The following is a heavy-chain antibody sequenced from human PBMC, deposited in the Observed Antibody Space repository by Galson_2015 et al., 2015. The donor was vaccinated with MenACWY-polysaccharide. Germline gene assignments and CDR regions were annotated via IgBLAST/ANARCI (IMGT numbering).Heavy chain of an antibody. CDR3: ARGDGANKGNDC. CDR1: AYIFSDYY. J-gene: IGHJ4*02. CDR2: INPNNGDT. Sequence: QSGAEVKKPGPSVKVSCKASAYIFSDYYIHWVRQAPGQGLEWMGWINPNNGDTNYAQNFQDRVTLTRDTSITTAYMELTRLTSHDTALYLCARGDGANKGNDCWGQGTLVTGSS. D-gene: IGHD5-24*01. V-gene: IGHV1-2*02.